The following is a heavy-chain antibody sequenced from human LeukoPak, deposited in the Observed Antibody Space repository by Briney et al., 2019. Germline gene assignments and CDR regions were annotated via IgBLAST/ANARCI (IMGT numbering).Heavy chain of an antibody. D-gene: IGHD1-26*01. CDR1: GYTFTTYY. V-gene: IGHV1-46*01. CDR2: INPSDEST. Sequence: ASVKVSCKASGYTFTTYYIHWVRQAPGQGLEWMGIINPSDESTTYAQRFQGRVTMTRDTSTSTVYMELSSLRSEDTAVYYCATSGSHGGDAFDIWGQGTMVTVSS. J-gene: IGHJ3*02. CDR3: ATSGSHGGDAFDI.